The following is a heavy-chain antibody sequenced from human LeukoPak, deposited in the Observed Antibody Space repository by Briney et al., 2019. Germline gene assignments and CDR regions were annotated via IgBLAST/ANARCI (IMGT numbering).Heavy chain of an antibody. D-gene: IGHD3-16*02. J-gene: IGHJ4*02. Sequence: SGTLSLTCAVSGGSISSSNWWSWVRQPPGKGLEWIGEIYHSGSTNYNPSLKSRVTISVDKSKNQFSLKLSSVTAADTAVYYCASQTNTFGGVIAPFDYWGQGTLVTVSS. CDR1: GGSISSSNW. CDR2: IYHSGST. V-gene: IGHV4-4*02. CDR3: ASQTNTFGGVIAPFDY.